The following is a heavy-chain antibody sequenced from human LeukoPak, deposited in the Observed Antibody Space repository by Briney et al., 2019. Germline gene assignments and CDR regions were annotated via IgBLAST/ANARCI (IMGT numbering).Heavy chain of an antibody. CDR2: INPSGGST. D-gene: IGHD6-19*01. Sequence: ASVKVSCKASGYTFTSYYMHWVRQAPGQGLEWMGIINPSGGSTSYAQKFQGRDTMTRDMSTSTVYMELSSLRSEDTAVYYCAKDWSSGWPYFFDYWGQGTLVTVSS. J-gene: IGHJ4*02. CDR3: AKDWSSGWPYFFDY. V-gene: IGHV1-46*01. CDR1: GYTFTSYY.